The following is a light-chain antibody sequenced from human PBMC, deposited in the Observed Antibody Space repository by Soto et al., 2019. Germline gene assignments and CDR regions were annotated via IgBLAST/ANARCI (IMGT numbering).Light chain of an antibody. CDR3: QQYDSTPPT. CDR1: QSVNSNY. V-gene: IGKV3-20*01. J-gene: IGKJ1*01. Sequence: EIVLTQSPGTLSLSPGDRATLSCRASQSVNSNYLAWYQRKPGQAPRLLIYGASNRATDIPYRFSASGSGTDFTVTITRLEEEDFAVYYCQQYDSTPPTFGQGTKVEVK. CDR2: GAS.